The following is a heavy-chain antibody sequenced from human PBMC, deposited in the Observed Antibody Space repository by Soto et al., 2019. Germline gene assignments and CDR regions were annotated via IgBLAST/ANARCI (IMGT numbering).Heavy chain of an antibody. D-gene: IGHD6-6*01. CDR2: IYYDGSI. V-gene: IGHV4-31*09. CDR1: GDAISRGGFN. CDR3: ARRKVSSLAPIDV. J-gene: IGHJ3*01. Sequence: SETLSLTCTVSGDAISRGGFNWGRVRHRPGKCLEWIGDIYYDGSIFYNPPLRRRTYISSDKSKNAVFLRLSSMSDTDTSSYFGARRKVSSLAPIDVRGQGMLGPVSS.